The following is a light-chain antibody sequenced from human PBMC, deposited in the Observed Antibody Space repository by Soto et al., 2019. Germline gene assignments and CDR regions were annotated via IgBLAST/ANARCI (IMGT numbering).Light chain of an antibody. Sequence: IQMTQSPSSLSASVGDRVTITCGASQTAASYLNWYQQRPRKAPKLLIRAASRLESGVPARFSGSGSGTEFTLTISSLQPEDVATYYCQQSFNTPCTFGPGTKVDV. J-gene: IGKJ3*01. CDR2: AAS. CDR1: QTAASY. V-gene: IGKV1-39*01. CDR3: QQSFNTPCT.